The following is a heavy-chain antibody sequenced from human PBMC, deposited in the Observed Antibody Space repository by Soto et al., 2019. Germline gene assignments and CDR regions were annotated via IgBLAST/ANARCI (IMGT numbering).Heavy chain of an antibody. Sequence: EVQLLESGGGLVQPGGSLRLSCAASGFTFSSYAMSWVRQAPGKGLEWVSAISGSGGSTYYADSVKGRFTIPRDNSKNTLYLQMNSLRAEDTAVYYCAKGLDYYESGSLFDYWGQGTLVTVSS. J-gene: IGHJ4*02. CDR2: ISGSGGST. V-gene: IGHV3-23*01. CDR3: AKGLDYYESGSLFDY. CDR1: GFTFSSYA. D-gene: IGHD3-22*01.